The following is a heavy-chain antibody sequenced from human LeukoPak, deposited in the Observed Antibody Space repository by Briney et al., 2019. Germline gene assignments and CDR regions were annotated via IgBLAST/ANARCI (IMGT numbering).Heavy chain of an antibody. V-gene: IGHV4-34*01. D-gene: IGHD6-13*01. CDR1: GGSFSGYY. J-gene: IGHJ6*03. CDR3: ARVSIAAAGKPDYYYYYYMDV. CDR2: INHSGST. Sequence: SETLSLTCAVYGGSFSGYYWSWIRQPPRKGLEWIGEINHSGSTNHNPSLKSRVTISVDTSKNQFSLKLSSVTAADTAVYYCARVSIAAAGKPDYYYYYYMDVWGKGTTVTVSS.